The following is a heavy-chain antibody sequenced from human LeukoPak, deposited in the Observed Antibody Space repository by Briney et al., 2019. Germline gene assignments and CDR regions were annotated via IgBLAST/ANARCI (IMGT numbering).Heavy chain of an antibody. Sequence: GESLKISCKDSGNNFATSWIGWVRQMPGKGLDWMGIIYPGDSDTRYSPSFQGQVTISADKSISTAYLQWSSLEASDTAMYYCARHYYSNYNYYYYYYMDVWGKGTTVTVSS. V-gene: IGHV5-51*01. J-gene: IGHJ6*03. D-gene: IGHD4-11*01. CDR2: IYPGDSDT. CDR3: ARHYYSNYNYYYYYYMDV. CDR1: GNNFATSW.